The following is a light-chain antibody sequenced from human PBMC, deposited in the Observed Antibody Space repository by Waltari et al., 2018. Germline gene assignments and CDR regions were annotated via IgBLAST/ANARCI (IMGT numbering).Light chain of an antibody. CDR3: CSYAGSSTFEV. V-gene: IGLV2-23*03. Sequence: QSALTQPASVSGSPGQSITISCTGTSSDVGSYNLVSWYQQHPGKAPKPMIYEGSKRPSGVFNRFSGSKSGNTASLRISGLQAEDEADYYCCSYAGSSTFEVFGGGTKLTVL. CDR1: SSDVGSYNL. CDR2: EGS. J-gene: IGLJ2*01.